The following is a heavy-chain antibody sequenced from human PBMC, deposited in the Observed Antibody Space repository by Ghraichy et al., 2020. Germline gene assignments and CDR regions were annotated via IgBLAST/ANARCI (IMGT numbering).Heavy chain of an antibody. CDR1: GNSISSGYY. J-gene: IGHJ5*02. Sequence: SETLSLTCIVSGNSISSGYYWGWIRQPPGKGLEWIGSLYHSGTTQYNPSLQSRVTISVDTSKNQFSLRLSSVTAADTAVYYCARVAWSGYYYGWFDPWGQGTLVTVSS. V-gene: IGHV4-38-2*02. D-gene: IGHD3-3*01. CDR2: LYHSGTT. CDR3: ARVAWSGYYYGWFDP.